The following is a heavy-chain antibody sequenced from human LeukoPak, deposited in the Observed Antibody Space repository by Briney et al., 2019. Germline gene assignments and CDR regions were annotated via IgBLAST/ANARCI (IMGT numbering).Heavy chain of an antibody. CDR3: VRQNSDYYYYYLDV. CDR1: GGSVSSRSSY. J-gene: IGHJ6*03. D-gene: IGHD1-7*01. CDR2: VYYCGTT. V-gene: IGHV4-39*01. Sequence: PSETLSLTCTVSGGSVSSRSSYGAWIRQPPGRGLEWIGGVYYCGTTYYNTPLESRATISEDTSRTRFPLMLSSVTAADTAVYYCVRQNSDYYYYYLDVWGEGTTVIVSS.